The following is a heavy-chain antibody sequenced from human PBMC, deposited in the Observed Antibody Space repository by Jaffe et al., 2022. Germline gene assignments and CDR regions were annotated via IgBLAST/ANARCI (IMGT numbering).Heavy chain of an antibody. CDR1: GFSLSTSGMC. CDR3: ARIQHPLIAVAALDAFDI. V-gene: IGHV2-70*01. J-gene: IGHJ3*02. CDR2: IDWDDDK. Sequence: QVTLRESGPALVKPTQTLTLTCTFSGFSLSTSGMCVSWIRQPPGKALEWLALIDWDDDKYYSTSLKTRLTISKDTSKNQVVLTMTNMDPVDTATYYCARIQHPLIAVAALDAFDIWGQGTMVTVSS. D-gene: IGHD6-19*01.